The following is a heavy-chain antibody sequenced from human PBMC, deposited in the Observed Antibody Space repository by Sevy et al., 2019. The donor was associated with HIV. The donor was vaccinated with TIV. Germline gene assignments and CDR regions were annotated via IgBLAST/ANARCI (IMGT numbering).Heavy chain of an antibody. Sequence: GGSLRLSCAASGLTFSSYAMSWVRQAPGKGLEWVSTISGSGGSTYYADSVKGRFTISRDNSKNTLYLQMNSLRAEDTAVYYCANSQGPLGSSSVGWFDPWGQGTLVTVSS. CDR3: ANSQGPLGSSSVGWFDP. D-gene: IGHD6-6*01. CDR2: ISGSGGST. J-gene: IGHJ5*02. V-gene: IGHV3-23*01. CDR1: GLTFSSYA.